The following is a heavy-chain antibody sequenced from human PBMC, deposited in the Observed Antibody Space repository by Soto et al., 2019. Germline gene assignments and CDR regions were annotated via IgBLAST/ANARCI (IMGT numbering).Heavy chain of an antibody. V-gene: IGHV4-61*01. D-gene: IGHD2-8*01. CDR2: IYYRGST. CDR3: ARAQVLMVYAPPLRRQDV. CDR1: GGSVRGGNYF. J-gene: IGHJ6*02. Sequence: LGTPFPSFTVSGGSVRGGNYFWSWVRQPPGKGLEWIGYIYYRGSTNYNPPLKSRVTISVDTSKNLCSLKLSSVTAADTAVYYWARAQVLMVYAPPLRRQDVWGQGTTDPVSS.